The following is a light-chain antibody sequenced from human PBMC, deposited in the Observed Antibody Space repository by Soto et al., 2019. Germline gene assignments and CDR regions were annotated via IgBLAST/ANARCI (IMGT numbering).Light chain of an antibody. V-gene: IGKV1-39*01. J-gene: IGKJ1*01. CDR1: QSISSY. Sequence: DIQMTQSPSSLSASVGDRVTITCRASQSISSYLNWYQQKPGKAPKLLIYAASSLQSGVPSRFSGSGSGTDFTLTISSLQPEDFATYYCQQSYSTPRTFGKETKVEIK. CDR3: QQSYSTPRT. CDR2: AAS.